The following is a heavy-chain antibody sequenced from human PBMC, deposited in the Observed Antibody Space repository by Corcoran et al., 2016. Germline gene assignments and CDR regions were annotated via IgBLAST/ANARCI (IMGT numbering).Heavy chain of an antibody. CDR1: GYTFTGYY. V-gene: IGHV1-2*02. CDR3: ARFGLDSSGYYADF. J-gene: IGHJ4*02. Sequence: QVQLVQSGAEVKKPGASVKVSCKASGYTFTGYYMHWVRQAPGQGLEWMGWINPNSGGTNSAQKFQGRVTMTMDTSISTAYMELSRVRSDDTAVYDCARFGLDSSGYYADFWGQGTLVTVSS. CDR2: INPNSGGT. D-gene: IGHD3-22*01.